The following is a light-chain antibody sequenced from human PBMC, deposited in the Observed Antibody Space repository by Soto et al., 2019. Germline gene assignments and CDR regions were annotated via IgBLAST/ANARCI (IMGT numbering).Light chain of an antibody. CDR2: GAS. CDR1: QSVSSN. J-gene: IGKJ2*01. CDR3: QQYNNWPPFT. Sequence: EIVMTQSPATLSVSPGDRATLSCRASQSVSSNLAWHQQKPGQAPRLLIYGASTRATGIPARFSGSGSGTEFTLPISSLQSEDFAVYFCQQYNNWPPFTFGQGTKLEIK. V-gene: IGKV3-15*01.